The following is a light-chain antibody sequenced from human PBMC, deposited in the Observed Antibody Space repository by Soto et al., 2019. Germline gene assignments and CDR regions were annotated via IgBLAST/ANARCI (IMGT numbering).Light chain of an antibody. V-gene: IGKV3-20*01. CDR2: GAS. CDR3: QLYGTSPKT. CDR1: QSVSSSY. J-gene: IGKJ1*01. Sequence: EIVLTQSPGTLSLSPGERATFSCRASQSVSSSYIAWYQQKRGQAPRRLIYGASIRATGIPDRFSGSGSGTDFTLTISRLEPEDFAVYYCQLYGTSPKTFGQGTKVDIK.